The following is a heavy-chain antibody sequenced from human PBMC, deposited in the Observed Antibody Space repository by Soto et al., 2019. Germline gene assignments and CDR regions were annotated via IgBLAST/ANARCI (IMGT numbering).Heavy chain of an antibody. CDR1: GYTFTGYY. D-gene: IGHD1-26*01. CDR2: INPNSGGT. CDR3: ARGRGSYDSVYYFDY. V-gene: IGHV1-2*04. Sequence: ASVKVSCKASGYTFTGYYMHWVRQAPGQGLEWMGWINPNSGGTNYAQKFQGWVTMTRDTSISTAYMELSRLRSDDTAVYYCARGRGSYDSVYYFDYWGQGTLVTVSS. J-gene: IGHJ4*02.